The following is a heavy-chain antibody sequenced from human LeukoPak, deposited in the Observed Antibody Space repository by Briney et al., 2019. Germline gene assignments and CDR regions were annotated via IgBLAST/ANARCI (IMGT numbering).Heavy chain of an antibody. Sequence: GGSLRLSCAASGFTFSTNWMYWVRQAPGKGLVWVSRINSDGRSIGYADSVKGRFTISRDDAYNTLYPQMNSLRAEDTALYYCASGGRVGDIFDIWGQGTMVRVSS. CDR3: ASGGRVGDIFDI. V-gene: IGHV3-74*01. D-gene: IGHD2-15*01. J-gene: IGHJ3*02. CDR2: INSDGRSI. CDR1: GFTFSTNW.